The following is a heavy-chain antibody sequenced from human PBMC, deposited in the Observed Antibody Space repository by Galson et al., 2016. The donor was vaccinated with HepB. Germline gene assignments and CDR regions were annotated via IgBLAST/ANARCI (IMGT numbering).Heavy chain of an antibody. CDR3: AKDWDSALQH. Sequence: SLRLSCAAFGFAFHDYAMHWVRQVPGKGLEWVSGISWNSRSKDYADSVKGRFTISRDNSKNSLSLQMNSLTTEDSGVYYCAKDWDSALQHWGQGTLVTVSS. D-gene: IGHD1-26*01. CDR2: ISWNSRSK. V-gene: IGHV3-9*01. CDR1: GFAFHDYA. J-gene: IGHJ1*01.